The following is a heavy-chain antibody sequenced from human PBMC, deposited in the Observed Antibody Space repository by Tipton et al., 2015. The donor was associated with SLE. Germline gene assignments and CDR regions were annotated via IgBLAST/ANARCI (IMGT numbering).Heavy chain of an antibody. CDR1: GFTFSDYY. V-gene: IGHV4-34*01. CDR3: ARSLAVADAFDI. D-gene: IGHD6-19*01. Sequence: LRLSCAASGFTFSDYYMSWIRQAPGKGLEWIGEINHSGSTNYNPSLKSRVTISVDTSKNQFSLKLSSVTAADTAVYYCARSLAVADAFDIWGQGTMVTVSS. J-gene: IGHJ3*02. CDR2: INHSGST.